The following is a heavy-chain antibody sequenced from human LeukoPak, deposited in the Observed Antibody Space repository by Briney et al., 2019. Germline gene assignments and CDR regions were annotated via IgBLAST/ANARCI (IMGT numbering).Heavy chain of an antibody. CDR1: GGSISSYY. D-gene: IGHD1-26*01. CDR2: IYYSGST. Sequence: PSETLSLTCTVSGGSISSYYWSWIWQPPGKGLEWIGYIYYSGSTNYNPSLKSRVTISVDTSKGQFSLKLSSVTAADTAVYYCANLVGADYFDYWGQGTLVTVSS. J-gene: IGHJ4*02. V-gene: IGHV4-59*01. CDR3: ANLVGADYFDY.